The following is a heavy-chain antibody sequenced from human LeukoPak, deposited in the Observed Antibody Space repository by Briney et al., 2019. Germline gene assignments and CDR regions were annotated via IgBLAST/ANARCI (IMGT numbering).Heavy chain of an antibody. CDR2: ISAYNGNT. D-gene: IGHD6-13*01. CDR1: GYTFTSYG. CDR3: ARDRRYSSSWQKNWFDP. V-gene: IGHV1-18*01. Sequence: GASVKVSCKASGYTFTSYGISGVRQAPGQGLEWMGWISAYNGNTNYAQKLQGRVTMTTDTSTSTAYMELRSLRSDDTAVYYCARDRRYSSSWQKNWFDPWGQGTLVTVSS. J-gene: IGHJ5*02.